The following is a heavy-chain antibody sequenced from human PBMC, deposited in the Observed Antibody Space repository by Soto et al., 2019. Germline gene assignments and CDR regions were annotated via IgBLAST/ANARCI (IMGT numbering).Heavy chain of an antibody. Sequence: QVQLAQSGAEVKKPGSSVKVSCKASGDTFGTYAISWVRQAPGQGLEWLGGIIPLFTTPNYAQKFQGRVTITADESTSTVYMQVTSLRSEDTATYFCAGGSGYYTGYFAYWGQGTLLSVSS. CDR1: GDTFGTYA. CDR3: AGGSGYYTGYFAY. CDR2: IIPLFTTP. D-gene: IGHD3-22*01. V-gene: IGHV1-69*01. J-gene: IGHJ4*02.